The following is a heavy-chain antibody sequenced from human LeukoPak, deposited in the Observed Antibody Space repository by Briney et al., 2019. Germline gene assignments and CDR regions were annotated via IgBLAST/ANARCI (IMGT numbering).Heavy chain of an antibody. V-gene: IGHV3-11*01. CDR3: ARERRSSGNDAFDI. J-gene: IGHJ3*02. CDR2: ISSSGSTI. CDR1: GFTFSDYY. D-gene: IGHD6-19*01. Sequence: SGGSLRLSCAASGFTFSDYYMSWIRQAPGKGLEWVSYISSSGSTIYYADSVKGRFTISRDNAKNSLYLQMNSLRAEDTAVYYCARERRSSGNDAFDIWGQGTMVTVSS.